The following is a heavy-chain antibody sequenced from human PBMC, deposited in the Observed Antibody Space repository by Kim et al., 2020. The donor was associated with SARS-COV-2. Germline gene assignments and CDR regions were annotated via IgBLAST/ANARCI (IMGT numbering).Heavy chain of an antibody. D-gene: IGHD6-13*01. CDR3: ARERRTDSSSWYFRAAHFDY. J-gene: IGHJ4*02. V-gene: IGHV4-59*01. Sequence: RVTISVDTSKNQFSLKLSSVTAADTAVYYCARERRTDSSSWYFRAAHFDYWGQGTLVTVSS.